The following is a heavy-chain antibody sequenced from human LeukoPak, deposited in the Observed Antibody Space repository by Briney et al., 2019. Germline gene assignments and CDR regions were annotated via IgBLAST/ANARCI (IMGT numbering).Heavy chain of an antibody. D-gene: IGHD4-23*01. V-gene: IGHV1-69*05. J-gene: IGHJ4*02. Sequence: SVKVSCKASGDTFSSYAISWVRQAPGQGLEWMGGIIPIFGTANYAQKFQGRVTITTDESTSTAYMELSSLRSEDTAVYYCASIMGYGGNGGARYWGQGTLVTVSS. CDR3: ASIMGYGGNGGARY. CDR1: GDTFSSYA. CDR2: IIPIFGTA.